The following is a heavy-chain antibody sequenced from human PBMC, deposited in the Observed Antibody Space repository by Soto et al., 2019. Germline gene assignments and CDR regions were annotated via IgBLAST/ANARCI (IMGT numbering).Heavy chain of an antibody. Sequence: QVKLVQSGAEVKKPGSSVKVSCKASGGTFISYAISWVRQAPGRGLEWMGGIIPVFGTANYTQKFQGRVTITADESTSTAYMELSSLRSEDTALYYCARGRVTTYLTAFDSWRQGTLVTVSS. CDR3: ARGRVTTYLTAFDS. CDR1: GGTFISYA. V-gene: IGHV1-69*01. J-gene: IGHJ4*02. D-gene: IGHD4-17*01. CDR2: IIPVFGTA.